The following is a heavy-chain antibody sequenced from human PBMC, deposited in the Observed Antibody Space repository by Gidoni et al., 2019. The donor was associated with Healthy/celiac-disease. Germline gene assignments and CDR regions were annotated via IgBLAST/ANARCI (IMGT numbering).Heavy chain of an antibody. CDR2: IYYSGST. V-gene: IGHV4-39*01. J-gene: IGHJ4*02. D-gene: IGHD3-22*01. CDR1: GGSISSSSYY. Sequence: QLQLQESGPGLVKPSETLSLTCTVSGGSISSSSYYWGWIHQPPGKGLEWIGSIYYSGSTYYNPSLKSRVTISVDTSKNQFSLKLSSVTAADTAVYYCARLDDSSGYLAGGIDYWGQGTLVTVSS. CDR3: ARLDDSSGYLAGGIDY.